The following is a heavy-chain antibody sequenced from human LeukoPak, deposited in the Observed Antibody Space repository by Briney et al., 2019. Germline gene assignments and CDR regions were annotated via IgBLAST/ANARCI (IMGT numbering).Heavy chain of an antibody. V-gene: IGHV4-34*01. CDR3: ASYSSGTQFDY. Sequence: PSETLSLTCAVYGGSFSGYYWSWIRQPPGKGLEWIGGINHSGSTNYNPSLKSRVTISVDTSKNQFSLKLSSVTAADTAVYYCASYSSGTQFDYWGQGTLVTVSS. CDR1: GGSFSGYY. D-gene: IGHD3-22*01. J-gene: IGHJ4*02. CDR2: INHSGST.